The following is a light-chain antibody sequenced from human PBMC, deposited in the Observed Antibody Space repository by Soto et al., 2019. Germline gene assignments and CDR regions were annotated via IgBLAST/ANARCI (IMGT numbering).Light chain of an antibody. CDR2: DAS. V-gene: IGKV3-11*01. CDR3: LQRSNWPPFT. CDR1: QSVSSY. Sequence: EIVLTQSPATLSLSPGERATLSCRASQSVSSYLAWYQQKPGQAPRLLIYDASNRATGIPARFSGSGSGTDFTLTSSSLEPEDFAVYYCLQRSNWPPFTFGGGTKVEIK. J-gene: IGKJ4*01.